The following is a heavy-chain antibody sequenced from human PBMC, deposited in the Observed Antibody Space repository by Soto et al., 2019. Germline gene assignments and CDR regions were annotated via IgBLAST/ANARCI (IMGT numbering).Heavy chain of an antibody. CDR1: GFTFSSYR. CDR2: IWYDGSHK. V-gene: IGHV3-33*01. J-gene: IGHJ3*02. CDR3: ARPRYSGDDPDALEI. D-gene: IGHD5-12*01. Sequence: QVQLVESGGAVVQPGTSLRLSCTASGFTFSSYRMHWVRQAPGKGLEWVAIIWYDGSHKFYVDSVKGRFAVSRDNSKNTVYLQMNSLTGEDTAVYYCARPRYSGDDPDALEIRGRGTLVTISS.